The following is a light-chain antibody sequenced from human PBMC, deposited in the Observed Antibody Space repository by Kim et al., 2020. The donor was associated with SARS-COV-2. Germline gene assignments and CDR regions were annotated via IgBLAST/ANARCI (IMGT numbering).Light chain of an antibody. J-gene: IGKJ2*01. CDR2: GAS. CDR3: QQAQTFPQT. V-gene: IGKV1-12*01. Sequence: DIQMTQSPSSVSASVGDRVTITCRASQYISTYLAWYQQKSGKAPKLLIYGASSLQRGVPSRFSGSGSGTTFTLTISSLQPEDFATYFCQQAQTFPQTFGQGTKVDIK. CDR1: QYISTY.